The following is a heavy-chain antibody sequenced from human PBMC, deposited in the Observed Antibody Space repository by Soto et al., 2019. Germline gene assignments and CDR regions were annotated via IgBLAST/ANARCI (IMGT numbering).Heavy chain of an antibody. V-gene: IGHV1-69*01. CDR1: GGTFSSYA. J-gene: IGHJ6*02. D-gene: IGHD3-3*01. CDR3: AARFWSGYYYPTYYYGMDV. Sequence: VKVSCRASGGTFSSYAISWVRQAPGQGLEWMGGIIPIFGTANYAQKFQGRVTITADESTSTAYMELSSLRSEDSAVYYCAARFWSGYYYPTYYYGMDVWGQGTTVTVSS. CDR2: IIPIFGTA.